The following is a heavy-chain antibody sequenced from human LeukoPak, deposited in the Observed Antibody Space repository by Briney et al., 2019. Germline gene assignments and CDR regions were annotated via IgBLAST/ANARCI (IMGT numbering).Heavy chain of an antibody. CDR2: ISSSSTYI. CDR1: GFTFSSYS. J-gene: IGHJ6*02. CDR3: ARATTTFYYCYYGLDV. V-gene: IGHV3-21*01. Sequence: PGGSLRLSCAASGFTFSSYSMNWVRQAPGEGLEWVSSISSSSTYISYADSVKGRFTISRDNAKNSLYLQMNSLRAGDTAVYYCARATTTFYYCYYGLDVWGQGTTVTVSS. D-gene: IGHD1-7*01.